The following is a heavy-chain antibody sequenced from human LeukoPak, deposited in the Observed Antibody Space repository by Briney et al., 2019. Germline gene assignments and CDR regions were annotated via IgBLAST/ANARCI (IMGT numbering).Heavy chain of an antibody. Sequence: GESLRLSCAASGFTFSDSWMTWVRQVPGKGLEWVGRIKSKIDVETTEYAAPVEGRFTISRDDSKTTVYLQMSGLRTEDTALYYCTTDSGSFDVWGRGTMVTVSS. D-gene: IGHD3-10*01. CDR3: TTDSGSFDV. V-gene: IGHV3-15*01. CDR2: IKSKIDVETT. J-gene: IGHJ3*01. CDR1: GFTFSDSW.